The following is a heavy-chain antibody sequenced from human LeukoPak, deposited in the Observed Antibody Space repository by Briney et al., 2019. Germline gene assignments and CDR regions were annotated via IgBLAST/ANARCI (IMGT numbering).Heavy chain of an antibody. CDR1: GFTFDDYA. D-gene: IGHD6-13*01. CDR2: ISWNSGSI. Sequence: QPGRSLRLSCAASGFTFDDYAMHWVRQAPGKGLEWVSCISWNSGSIGYADSVKGRFTTSRDNAKNSLYLQMNSLRAEDTALYYCAKTGGYSSSWYGFDYWGQGTLVTVSS. CDR3: AKTGGYSSSWYGFDY. V-gene: IGHV3-9*01. J-gene: IGHJ4*02.